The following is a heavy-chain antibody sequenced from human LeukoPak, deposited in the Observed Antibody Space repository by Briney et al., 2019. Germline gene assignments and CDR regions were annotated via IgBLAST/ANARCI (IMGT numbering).Heavy chain of an antibody. CDR2: MYYSGST. CDR3: ARDYVWGSYRYNDY. V-gene: IGHV4-39*07. CDR1: GGSISSSSYY. J-gene: IGHJ4*02. Sequence: SETLSLTCSVSGGSISSSSYYWGWIRQPPGKGLEWIGSMYYSGSTYYNPSLKSRVTISVDTSRNQFSLKLSSVTAADTAVYYCARDYVWGSYRYNDYWGQGTLVTVSS. D-gene: IGHD3-16*02.